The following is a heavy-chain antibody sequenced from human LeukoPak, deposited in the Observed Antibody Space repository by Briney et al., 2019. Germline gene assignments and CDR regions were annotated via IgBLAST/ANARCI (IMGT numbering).Heavy chain of an antibody. D-gene: IGHD6-25*01. CDR2: VWYDGSNK. J-gene: IGHJ4*02. Sequence: GWSLRLSCAASGFTFSSYGMHWVRQAPGKGLEWVAVVWYDGSNKFYADSVRGRFTISRDNSKNTLFLQMKSLTAEDTAVYYCARDQSNGWQFDYWGQGTLVTVSS. V-gene: IGHV3-33*08. CDR1: GFTFSSYG. CDR3: ARDQSNGWQFDY.